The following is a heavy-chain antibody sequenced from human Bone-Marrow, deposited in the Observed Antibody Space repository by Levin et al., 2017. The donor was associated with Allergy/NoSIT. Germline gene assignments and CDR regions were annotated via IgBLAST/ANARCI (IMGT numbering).Heavy chain of an antibody. J-gene: IGHJ3*02. CDR2: IYPGDSDA. V-gene: IGHV5-51*01. CDR3: ARRKDDAFDI. CDR1: GYSFSRFW. Sequence: GESLKISCQGSGYSFSRFWIAWVRQMPGKGLELMGIIYPGDSDARYSPSVQGQVTISADKSISAAYLQWSSLRASDTAMYYCARRKDDAFDIWGWGTMVTVSS.